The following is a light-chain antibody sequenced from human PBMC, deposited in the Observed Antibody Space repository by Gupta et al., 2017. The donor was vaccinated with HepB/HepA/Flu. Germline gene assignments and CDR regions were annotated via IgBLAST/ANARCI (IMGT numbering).Light chain of an antibody. CDR1: SSNIGSNY. CDR2: RNN. J-gene: IGLJ1*01. V-gene: IGLV1-47*01. Sequence: QSVLTQPPSASGTPGQRVTISCSGSSSNIGSNYVYWYQQLPGTAPKLLIYRNNKRPSGGPAGFSGSKSGTSAALAISMLQSEEEADYYCEAWDESQSGLYVFGTGTKVTVL. CDR3: EAWDESQSGLYV.